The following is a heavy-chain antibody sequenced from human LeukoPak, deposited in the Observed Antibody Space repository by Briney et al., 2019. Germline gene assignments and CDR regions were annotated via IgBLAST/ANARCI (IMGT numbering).Heavy chain of an antibody. D-gene: IGHD3-16*01. J-gene: IGHJ6*04. CDR3: ARDEYVSYYYYGMDV. CDR1: GGSINSYY. Sequence: PSETLSLTCTVSGGSINSYYWSWIRQPPGKGLEWVGYMYYRGSTNYNPSLKSRVTISADTSKNQFSLKLSSVTAADTAVYYCARDEYVSYYYYGMDVWGKGTTVTVSS. CDR2: MYYRGST. V-gene: IGHV4-59*01.